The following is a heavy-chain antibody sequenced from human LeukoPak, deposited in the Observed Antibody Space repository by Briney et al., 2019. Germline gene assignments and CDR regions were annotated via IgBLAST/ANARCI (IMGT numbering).Heavy chain of an antibody. Sequence: PGMSLRLSCAASGFTFSKYGMNWVRQAPGKGLEWVAIIWYDGSNKYFADSVMGRFTISKDNSKNTVYLQMNSLRIEDTAVYHCARAGIGNALDDRGQGTQVTVSS. CDR2: IWYDGSNK. CDR3: ARAGIGNALDD. J-gene: IGHJ4*02. CDR1: GFTFSKYG. V-gene: IGHV3-33*01. D-gene: IGHD2-2*01.